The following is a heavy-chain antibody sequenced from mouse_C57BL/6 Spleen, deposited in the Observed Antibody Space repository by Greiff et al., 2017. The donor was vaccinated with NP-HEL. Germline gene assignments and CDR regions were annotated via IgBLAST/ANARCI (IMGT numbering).Heavy chain of an antibody. CDR1: GYTFTSYW. CDR2: IYPGSGST. V-gene: IGHV1-55*01. D-gene: IGHD2-2*01. CDR3: AKGGGDDEGGFDY. J-gene: IGHJ2*01. Sequence: QVQLQQPGAELVKPGASVKMSCKASGYTFTSYWITWVKQRPGQSLEWIGDIYPGSGSTNYNEKFKSKATLTVDTSSSTAYMQLSSLTSEDSAVYYCAKGGGDDEGGFDYWGQGTTLTVSS.